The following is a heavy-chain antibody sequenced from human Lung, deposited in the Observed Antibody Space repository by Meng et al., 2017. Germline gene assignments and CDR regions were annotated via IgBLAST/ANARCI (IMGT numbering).Heavy chain of an antibody. CDR1: GYPLTELS. Sequence: QVQLVQPGAEMKKPGASVKVSSKVSGYPLTELSMHWVRQAPGKGLEWMGGFDPEDGETIYAQKFQGRVTMTEDTSTDTAYMELSSLRSEDTAVYYCVTTRPVGSDYYSTSDYWFDPWGQGTLVTVSS. CDR2: FDPEDGET. V-gene: IGHV1-24*01. CDR3: VTTRPVGSDYYSTSDYWFDP. D-gene: IGHD2-21*01. J-gene: IGHJ5*02.